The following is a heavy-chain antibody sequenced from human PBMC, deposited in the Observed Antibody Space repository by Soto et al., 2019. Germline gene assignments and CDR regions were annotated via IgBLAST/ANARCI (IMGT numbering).Heavy chain of an antibody. Sequence: VQLVRSGAEVKKPGASVKVSCKTSGDSFNDYYIHWVRQAPGQGLEWMGWINPNGGVTKYAQKFQGRVTVTRDTSIRTVYMELSSLRSDDTAVYYCARESGGATATLDYYYFYMDVWGKGTTVTVSS. CDR2: INPNGGVT. D-gene: IGHD5-12*01. CDR1: GDSFNDYY. V-gene: IGHV1-2*02. CDR3: ARESGGATATLDYYYFYMDV. J-gene: IGHJ6*03.